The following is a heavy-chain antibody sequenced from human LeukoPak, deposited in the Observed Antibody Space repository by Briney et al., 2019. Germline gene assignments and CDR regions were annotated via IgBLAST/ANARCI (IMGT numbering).Heavy chain of an antibody. CDR1: GFTFSSYS. CDR2: ISSSSSYI. CDR3: AGGRQQLFGYYYMDV. D-gene: IGHD6-13*01. J-gene: IGHJ6*03. V-gene: IGHV3-21*01. Sequence: PGGSLRLSCAASGFTFSSYSMNWVRQAPGKGLEWVSSISSSSSYIYYADSVKGRFTISRDNAKNSLYLQMNSLRAEDTAVYYCAGGRQQLFGYYYMDVWGKGTTVTVSS.